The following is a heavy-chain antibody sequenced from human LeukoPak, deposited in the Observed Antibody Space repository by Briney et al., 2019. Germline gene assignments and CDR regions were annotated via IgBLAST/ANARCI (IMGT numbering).Heavy chain of an antibody. CDR2: IDPSDSYT. D-gene: IGHD3-16*01. CDR3: ARLQYVWGTYTWFDP. Sequence: GESLRISCKGSGYRFTNYWITWMRQMPGKGLEWMGRIDPSDSYTNYSPSFQGHVTISADKSISTAYLQWSSLKASDTAMYYCARLQYVWGTYTWFDPWGQGTLVTVSS. V-gene: IGHV5-10-1*01. CDR1: GYRFTNYW. J-gene: IGHJ5*02.